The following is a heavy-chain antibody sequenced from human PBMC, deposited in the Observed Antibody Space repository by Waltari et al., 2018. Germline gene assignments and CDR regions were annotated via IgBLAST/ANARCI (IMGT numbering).Heavy chain of an antibody. CDR2: INAGNGNT. Sequence: QVQLVQSGAEVKKPGASVKVSCKASGYTFTSYALHWVRQAPGQRLEWMGWINAGNGNTKYSQKFQGRVTITRDTSASTAYMELSSLRSEDTAVYYCARGGGAVHFDYWGQGTLVTVSS. V-gene: IGHV1-3*01. J-gene: IGHJ4*02. D-gene: IGHD3-16*01. CDR3: ARGGGAVHFDY. CDR1: GYTFTSYA.